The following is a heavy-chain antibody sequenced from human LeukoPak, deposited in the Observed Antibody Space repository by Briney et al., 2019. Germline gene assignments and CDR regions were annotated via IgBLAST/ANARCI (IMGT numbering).Heavy chain of an antibody. CDR1: GSNFSSYS. CDR2: ILPLFGTI. CDR3: ARAPYGVYGGDYYSHYMDV. J-gene: IGHJ6*03. V-gene: IGHV1-69*05. D-gene: IGHD4/OR15-4a*01. Sequence: EASVTVSCKASGSNFSSYSFAWVRQAPGQGLEWLGGILPLFGTIYYAQRFQGRVTLTTDESTSTAYMEVSSLRSEDTAVYYCARAPYGVYGGDYYSHYMDVWGKGTTVTVSS.